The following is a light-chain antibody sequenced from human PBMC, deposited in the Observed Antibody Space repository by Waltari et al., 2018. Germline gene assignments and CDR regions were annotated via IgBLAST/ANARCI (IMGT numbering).Light chain of an antibody. CDR1: SSDVGNYHR. Sequence: QSALTQPASVSGSPGQSITISCTGTSSDVGNYHRVSWYQKNPGKAPQLIIYEINMRPSGISNRFSGSKSGNTAFLTISGLQAEDEADYYCCSYVTGGTLVFGGGTRLTVL. CDR3: CSYVTGGTLV. J-gene: IGLJ2*01. V-gene: IGLV2-23*02. CDR2: EIN.